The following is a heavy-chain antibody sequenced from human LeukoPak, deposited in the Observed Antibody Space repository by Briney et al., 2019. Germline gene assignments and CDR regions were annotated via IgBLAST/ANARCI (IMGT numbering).Heavy chain of an antibody. D-gene: IGHD3-9*01. V-gene: IGHV1-18*01. Sequence: EASVKVSCKASGYTFTSYGISWVRQAPGQGLEWMAWISAYNGNTNYAQKLQGRVTMTTDTSTSTAYMELRSLRSDDTAVYYCARGPASDYDILTGYFNYYYYYGMDVWGQGTTVTVSS. J-gene: IGHJ6*02. CDR1: GYTFTSYG. CDR3: ARGPASDYDILTGYFNYYYYYGMDV. CDR2: ISAYNGNT.